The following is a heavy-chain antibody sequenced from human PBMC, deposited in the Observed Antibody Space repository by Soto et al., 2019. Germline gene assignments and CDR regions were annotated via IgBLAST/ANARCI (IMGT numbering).Heavy chain of an antibody. Sequence: ASVKVSCKASGYTFTTYEINWVRQATGQGLEWMGRMNPNDGNTGYAQKFQGRVTMTRNTSVTTAYMELSGLRSDDTAVYYCARGPRESGEWLLFDHWSQGALVTVSS. D-gene: IGHD3-3*01. CDR2: MNPNDGNT. V-gene: IGHV1-8*01. CDR1: GYTFTTYE. CDR3: ARGPRESGEWLLFDH. J-gene: IGHJ5*02.